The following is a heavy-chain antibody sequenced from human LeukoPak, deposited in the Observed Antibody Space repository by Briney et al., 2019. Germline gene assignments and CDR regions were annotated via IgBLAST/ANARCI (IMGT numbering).Heavy chain of an antibody. D-gene: IGHD5-18*01. CDR2: ISSNGGST. CDR3: ARGLQLWLHTFDY. J-gene: IGHJ4*02. Sequence: GGSLRLSCAASGFTFSSYAMHWVRQAPGKGLEYVSAISSNGGSTYYANSVKGRFTISRDNSKNTLYLQMGSLRAEDMAVYYCARGLQLWLHTFDYWGQGTLVTVSS. CDR1: GFTFSSYA. V-gene: IGHV3-64*01.